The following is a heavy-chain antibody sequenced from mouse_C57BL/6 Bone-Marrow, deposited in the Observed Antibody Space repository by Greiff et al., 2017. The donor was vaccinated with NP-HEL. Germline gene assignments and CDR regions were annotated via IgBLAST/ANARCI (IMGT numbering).Heavy chain of an antibody. D-gene: IGHD2-4*01. J-gene: IGHJ4*01. CDR3: ARSYDYDKDYAMDY. CDR1: GYTFTSYW. V-gene: IGHV1-55*01. Sequence: QVQLQQPGAELVKPGASVKMSCKASGYTFTSYWITWVKQRPGQGLEWIGDIYPGSGSTNYNEKFKSKATLTVDTSSSTAYMQLSSLTSEDSSVYYCARSYDYDKDYAMDYWGQGTSVTVSS. CDR2: IYPGSGST.